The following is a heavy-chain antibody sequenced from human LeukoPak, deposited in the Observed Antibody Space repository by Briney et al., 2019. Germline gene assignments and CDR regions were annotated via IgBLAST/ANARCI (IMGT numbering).Heavy chain of an antibody. Sequence: ASVKVSCKVSGYTLTELSMHWVRQAPGKGLEWTGGFDPEDGETIYAQKFQGRVTMTEDTSTDAAYMELSSLRSEDTAVYSCATVGPPTGSTDGYWGQGTLVTVSS. CDR2: FDPEDGET. V-gene: IGHV1-24*01. CDR3: ATVGPPTGSTDGY. CDR1: GYTLTELS. D-gene: IGHD1-7*01. J-gene: IGHJ4*02.